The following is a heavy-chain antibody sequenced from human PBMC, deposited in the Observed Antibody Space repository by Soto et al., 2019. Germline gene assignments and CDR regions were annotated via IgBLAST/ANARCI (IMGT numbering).Heavy chain of an antibody. J-gene: IGHJ4*02. CDR2: ISSSSSYI. CDR1: GFTFSSYS. D-gene: IGHD3-10*01. V-gene: IGHV3-21*01. CDR3: ASGITMVRGVITV. Sequence: EVQLVESGGGLVKPGGSLRLSCAASGFTFSSYSMNWVRQAPGKGLEWVSSISSSSSYIYYADSVKGRFTISRDNAKNSLYLQMNSLRAEDTAVYYCASGITMVRGVITVWGQGTLVTVSS.